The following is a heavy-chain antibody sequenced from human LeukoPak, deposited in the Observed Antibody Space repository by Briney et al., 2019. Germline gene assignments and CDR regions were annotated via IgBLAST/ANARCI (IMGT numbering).Heavy chain of an antibody. Sequence: SVQVSCQASGGTFSSYAISWVRQAPGQGLEWMGGIIPIFGTANYAQKFQGRVTITADESTSTAYMELSSLRSEDTAVYYCARGDDSSGYPLYYFDYWGQGTLVTVSS. CDR2: IIPIFGTA. D-gene: IGHD3-22*01. J-gene: IGHJ4*02. CDR1: GGTFSSYA. V-gene: IGHV1-69*13. CDR3: ARGDDSSGYPLYYFDY.